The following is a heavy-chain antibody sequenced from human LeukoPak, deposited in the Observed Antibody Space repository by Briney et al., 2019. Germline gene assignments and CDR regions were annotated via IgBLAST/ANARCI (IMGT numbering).Heavy chain of an antibody. J-gene: IGHJ3*02. CDR3: AREIVAGLGVSFDI. Sequence: SQTLSLTCTVSGGSISSGSYYWSWLRQPAGKEPEWIGRIYPLETTNYNPSLKSRVAISVDTSKNQFSLKLSSVTAADTAVYYCAREIVAGLGVSFDIWGQGTMVTVSS. CDR2: IYPLETT. V-gene: IGHV4-61*02. CDR1: GGSISSGSYY. D-gene: IGHD6-19*01.